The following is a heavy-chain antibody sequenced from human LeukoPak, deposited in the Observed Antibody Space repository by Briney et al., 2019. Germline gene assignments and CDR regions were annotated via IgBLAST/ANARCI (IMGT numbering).Heavy chain of an antibody. D-gene: IGHD1-1*01. CDR2: ISGDSTYI. Sequence: GRTLRLFCAASGFTFASYSMNWGPHAPGKGLECVSSISGDSTYIYNAGSVKGRFTISRDNAQASLYLQMISLRADDTAVYYCARVSGRLERQSDLDYWGQGTLVIVSS. CDR1: GFTFASYS. V-gene: IGHV3-21*01. CDR3: ARVSGRLERQSDLDY. J-gene: IGHJ4*02.